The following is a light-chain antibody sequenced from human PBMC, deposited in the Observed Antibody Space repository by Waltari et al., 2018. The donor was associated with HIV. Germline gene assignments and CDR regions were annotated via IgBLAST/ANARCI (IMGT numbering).Light chain of an antibody. J-gene: IGKJ1*01. V-gene: IGKV1-NL1*01. CDR3: QQYYSTTTWT. Sequence: DIQLTQSPASLSASVGDRVTITCRASQAISNSIAWYQQRPGKAPRLLLVAASRLETGVTSRFIGSGSGTFFTLTITSLQPGDFATYYCQQYYSTTTWTFGQGTRVE. CDR2: AAS. CDR1: QAISNS.